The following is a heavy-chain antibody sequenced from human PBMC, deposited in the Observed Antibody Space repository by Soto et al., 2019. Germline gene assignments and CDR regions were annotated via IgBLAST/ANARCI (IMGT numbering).Heavy chain of an antibody. CDR1: GFTLSSYA. V-gene: IGHV3-23*01. Sequence: GGSLRLSCAASGFTLSSYAMTWDRQAPGKGLEWVSAISGGGGTTYYADSVKGRFTISRDNSKNMLYLQTNSLRAEDTAVYFCAKDRGYSTNWYSGDYWGQGTLVTVSS. CDR2: ISGGGGTT. J-gene: IGHJ4*02. CDR3: AKDRGYSTNWYSGDY. D-gene: IGHD6-13*01.